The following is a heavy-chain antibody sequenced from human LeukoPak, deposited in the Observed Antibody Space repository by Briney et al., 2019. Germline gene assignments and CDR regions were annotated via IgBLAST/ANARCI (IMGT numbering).Heavy chain of an antibody. CDR1: GGSISSGGYS. CDR2: IYHSGST. J-gene: IGHJ5*02. D-gene: IGHD2-8*01. Sequence: SQTLSLTCAVSGGSISSGGYSWSWIRQPPGKGLEWIGYIYHSGSTYYNPSLKSRVTISVDRSKNQFSLKPSSVTAADTAVYYCTRASLGYCTNGVCPTRVDPWGQGTLVTVSS. V-gene: IGHV4-30-2*01. CDR3: TRASLGYCTNGVCPTRVDP.